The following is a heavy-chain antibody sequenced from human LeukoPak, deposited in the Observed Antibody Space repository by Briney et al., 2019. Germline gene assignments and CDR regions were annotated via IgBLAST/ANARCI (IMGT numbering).Heavy chain of an antibody. CDR2: IYYSGST. CDR1: GGSISSGGYY. J-gene: IGHJ4*02. V-gene: IGHV4-31*03. D-gene: IGHD5-18*01. CDR3: ARVSPSMVTSAFDY. Sequence: TLSLTCTFSGGSISSGGYYWSWIRQHPGKGLEWIGYIYYSGSTYYNPSLKSRVTISVDTSKNQFSLKLSSVTAADTAVYYCARVSPSMVTSAFDYWGQGTLVTVSS.